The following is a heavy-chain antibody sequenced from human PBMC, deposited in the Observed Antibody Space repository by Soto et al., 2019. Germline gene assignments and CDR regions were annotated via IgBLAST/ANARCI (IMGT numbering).Heavy chain of an antibody. CDR2: ISGSGGST. V-gene: IGHV3-23*01. Sequence: GGSLRLSCAASGFTFSSYAMSWVRQAPGKGLEWVSAISGSGGSTYYADSVKGRFTISRDNSKNTLYLQMNGVRAEETAGYYCGPAPIVVDYWGQGTLVTVSS. CDR3: GPAPIVVDY. J-gene: IGHJ4*02. D-gene: IGHD3-16*02. CDR1: GFTFSSYA.